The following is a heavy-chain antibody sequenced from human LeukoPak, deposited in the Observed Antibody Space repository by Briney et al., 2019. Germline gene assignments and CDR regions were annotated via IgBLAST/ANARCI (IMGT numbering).Heavy chain of an antibody. CDR2: ISGSGGST. J-gene: IGHJ1*01. Sequence: MSWVRQAPGKGLEWVSAISGSGGSTYYADSVKGRFTISRDNSKNTLYLQMNSLRAEDTAVYYCAKGYIDFQHWGQGTLVTVSS. CDR3: AKGYIDFQH. V-gene: IGHV3-23*01. D-gene: IGHD5-18*01.